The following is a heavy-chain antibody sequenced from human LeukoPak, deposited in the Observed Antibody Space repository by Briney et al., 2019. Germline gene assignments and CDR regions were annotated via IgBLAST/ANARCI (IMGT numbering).Heavy chain of an antibody. V-gene: IGHV4-31*03. CDR1: GGSISSGGYY. D-gene: IGHD3-3*01. CDR2: VHLDGGT. Sequence: SETLSLTCTVSGGSISSGGYYWSWIRQHPGKGLEWIGEVHLDGGTNYNPSLKSRLTMSVDLSENHVSLKLTSVTAADTAVYYCAREGGFYRPLDYSGQGTLVTVSS. CDR3: AREGGFYRPLDY. J-gene: IGHJ4*02.